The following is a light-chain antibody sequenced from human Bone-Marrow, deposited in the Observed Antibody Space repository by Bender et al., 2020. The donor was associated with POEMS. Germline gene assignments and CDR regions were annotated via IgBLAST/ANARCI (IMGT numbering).Light chain of an antibody. Sequence: QSALTQPASVSGSPGQSITISCTGTSSDVGGHNHVSWFQQHPGKAPKLIIYDVTNRPSGISNRFSGSKSGNTASLTISGLQPEDEADYYCDSYIGNSAWMFGGGTRLTVL. J-gene: IGLJ3*02. CDR2: DVT. V-gene: IGLV2-14*01. CDR3: DSYIGNSAWM. CDR1: SSDVGGHNH.